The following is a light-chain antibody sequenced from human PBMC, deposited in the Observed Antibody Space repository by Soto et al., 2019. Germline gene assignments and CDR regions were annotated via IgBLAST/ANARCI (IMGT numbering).Light chain of an antibody. J-gene: IGKJ1*01. Sequence: IVFAQVPGPLFPSPGGRAPLSCRANQSVSNNYLAWYQQKPGQAPRLLIYGASNRATGIPARFSGSGSGTEFTLTISSLQSEDFAVYYCQQYSIWRTFGQGTKVDIK. CDR1: QSVSNN. CDR3: QQYSIWRT. CDR2: GAS. V-gene: IGKV3-15*01.